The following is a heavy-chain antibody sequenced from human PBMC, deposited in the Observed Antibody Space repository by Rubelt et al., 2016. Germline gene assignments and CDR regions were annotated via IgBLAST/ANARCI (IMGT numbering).Heavy chain of an antibody. D-gene: IGHD6-13*01. J-gene: IGHJ6*02. CDR1: GGSFSGYY. Sequence: QVQLQQWGAGLLKPSETLSLTCAVYGGSFSGYYWSWIRQPPGKGLEWIGEINHSGSTNYNPSLKSRVTTAVDTSKNQFSLKLSSVTAADTAVYYCAGGRRGSSSWWGRDYYGMDVWGQGTTVTVSS. CDR2: INHSGST. CDR3: AGGRRGSSSWWGRDYYGMDV. V-gene: IGHV4-34*01.